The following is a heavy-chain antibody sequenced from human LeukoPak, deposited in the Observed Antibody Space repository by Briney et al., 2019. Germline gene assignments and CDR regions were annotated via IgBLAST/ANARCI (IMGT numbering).Heavy chain of an antibody. CDR2: INPSGSGT. D-gene: IGHD4-17*01. J-gene: IGHJ4*02. Sequence: ASVKVSCKASGYTFTTYKIHWVRQAPGQGLEWMGIINPSGSGTRNTQKFQGRVTMTTDTSTSTAYMELRSLRSDDTAVYYCARDGQGVYGDYAYVDYWGQGTLVTVSS. V-gene: IGHV1-46*01. CDR1: GYTFTTYK. CDR3: ARDGQGVYGDYAYVDY.